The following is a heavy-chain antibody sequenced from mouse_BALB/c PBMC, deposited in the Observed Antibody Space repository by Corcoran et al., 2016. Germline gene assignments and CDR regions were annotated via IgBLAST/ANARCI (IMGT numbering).Heavy chain of an antibody. D-gene: IGHD4-1*01. J-gene: IGHJ1*01. CDR3: ANWDWYFYV. CDR2: IDPANGHT. Sequence: EVQLKQSGGELVKPGASVKLSCTASGFNIKDTYMHWVKQRPEQGLDWIGRIDPANGHTKYDPKFQGKATITADTSSNTAYLQLSSLTSEDTAVYYCANWDWYFYVWGAGTTVTVSS. V-gene: IGHV14-3*02. CDR1: GFNIKDTY.